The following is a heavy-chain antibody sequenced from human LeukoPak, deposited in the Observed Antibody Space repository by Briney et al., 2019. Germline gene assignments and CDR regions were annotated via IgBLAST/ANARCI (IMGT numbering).Heavy chain of an antibody. CDR1: GGTFSSYA. J-gene: IGHJ5*02. D-gene: IGHD3-22*01. CDR3: ARDDNTMIVVAPFDP. CDR2: IIPILGIA. Sequence: SVKVSCKASGGTFSSYAISWVRQAPGQGLEWMGRIIPILGIANYAQKSQGRVTITADKSTSTAYMELSSLRSEDTAVYYCARDDNTMIVVAPFDPWGQGTLVTVSS. V-gene: IGHV1-69*04.